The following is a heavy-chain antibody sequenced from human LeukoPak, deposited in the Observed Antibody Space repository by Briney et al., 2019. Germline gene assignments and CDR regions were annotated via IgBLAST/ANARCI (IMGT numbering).Heavy chain of an antibody. CDR1: GYTFSTYS. V-gene: IGHV1-3*04. J-gene: IGHJ4*02. CDR2: VNTGNGDT. Sequence: WASVTVSCKASGYTFSTYSMHWLRQAPGQRLEWMGWVNTGNGDTRFSQKFQARITITRGTSATTAYMELSSLSSEDTAVYYCARARYSSSPDDYFDHWGQGTLVTVSS. CDR3: ARARYSSSPDDYFDH. D-gene: IGHD6-6*01.